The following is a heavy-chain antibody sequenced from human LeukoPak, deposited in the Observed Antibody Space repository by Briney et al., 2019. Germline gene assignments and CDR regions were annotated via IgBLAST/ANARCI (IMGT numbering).Heavy chain of an antibody. CDR1: GYTFTSYD. D-gene: IGHD6-19*01. V-gene: IGHV1-8*02. J-gene: IGHJ5*02. CDR3: AGDRAESQWLVRYWFDP. Sequence: ASVKVSCKASGYTFTSYDINWVRQATGQGLEWMGWMNPNSGNTGYTQKFQGRVTMTRDTSISTAYMELSRLRSDDTAVYYCAGDRAESQWLVRYWFDPWGQGTLVTVSS. CDR2: MNPNSGNT.